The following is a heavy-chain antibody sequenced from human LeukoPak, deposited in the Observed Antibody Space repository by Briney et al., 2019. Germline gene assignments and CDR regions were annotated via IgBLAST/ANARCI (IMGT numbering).Heavy chain of an antibody. V-gene: IGHV1-69*04. J-gene: IGHJ4*02. CDR1: GGTFSSYA. CDR2: IIPILGIA. D-gene: IGHD1-26*01. Sequence: SVKVSCKASGGTFSSYAISRVRQAPGQGLEWMGRIIPILGIANYAQKFQGRVTITADKSTSTAYMELSSLRSEDTAVYYCARDWAPGSGSYPEAFYWGQGTLVTVSS. CDR3: ARDWAPGSGSYPEAFY.